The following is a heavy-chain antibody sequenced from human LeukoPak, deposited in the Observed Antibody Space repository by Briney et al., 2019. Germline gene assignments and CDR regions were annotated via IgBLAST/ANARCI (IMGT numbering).Heavy chain of an antibody. CDR2: MWYDGSRE. Sequence: PGGSLRLSCAASGFILSTHGMHWVRQAPGKGLEWVAGMWYDGSREDYADPVKGRFTISRDMSKNTPNLQMNSLRVEDTAMFYCARDLSFGSLDFRGQGTLVTVSS. J-gene: IGHJ4*02. CDR3: ARDLSFGSLDF. CDR1: GFILSTHG. V-gene: IGHV3-33*01. D-gene: IGHD1-26*01.